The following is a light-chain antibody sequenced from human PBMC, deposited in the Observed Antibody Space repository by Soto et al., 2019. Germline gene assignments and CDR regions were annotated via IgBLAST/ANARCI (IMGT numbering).Light chain of an antibody. CDR1: SSDIGGFNY. Sequence: QSALTQPASVSGSPGRSVTISCTGSSSDIGGFNYVSWYQHLQGRAPKLIIYDVTNRPSGISYRFSASKSGGTASLTISGLQAEDEGYYDCTSYSSSTTHVVFGGGTKVTVL. CDR2: DVT. CDR3: TSYSSSTTHVV. J-gene: IGLJ2*01. V-gene: IGLV2-14*03.